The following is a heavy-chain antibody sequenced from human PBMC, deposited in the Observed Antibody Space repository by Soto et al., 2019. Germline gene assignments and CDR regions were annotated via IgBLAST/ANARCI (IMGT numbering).Heavy chain of an antibody. CDR1: GYTYTNYW. Sequence: HGESPKISCKASGYTYTNYWLGWVRQMPGKGLEWMGILYPGDSDTRYSPSFEGQVTISADKSITTAYLQWSSLRASDTAMYYCARLHSGTARPDYWGQGTQVTVSS. D-gene: IGHD6-19*01. V-gene: IGHV5-51*01. CDR3: ARLHSGTARPDY. J-gene: IGHJ4*02. CDR2: LYPGDSDT.